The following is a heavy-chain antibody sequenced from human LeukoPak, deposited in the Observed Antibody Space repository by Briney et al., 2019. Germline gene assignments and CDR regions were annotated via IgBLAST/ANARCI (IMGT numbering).Heavy chain of an antibody. Sequence: GGSLRLSCAASGFTFSSYAMSWGRQAPGKGLEGVSAISGSGGNTYYADSVKGRFTISRDNSKNTLYLRMNSLRAEDTAVYYCAKVPAPLGDYVYFDYWGQGTLVTVSS. D-gene: IGHD4-17*01. CDR3: AKVPAPLGDYVYFDY. J-gene: IGHJ4*02. CDR2: ISGSGGNT. CDR1: GFTFSSYA. V-gene: IGHV3-23*01.